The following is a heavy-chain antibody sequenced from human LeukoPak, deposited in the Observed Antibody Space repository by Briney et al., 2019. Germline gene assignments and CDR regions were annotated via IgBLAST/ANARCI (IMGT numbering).Heavy chain of an antibody. V-gene: IGHV3-23*01. CDR2: ITDSGSST. CDR1: GFTFSRYA. Sequence: PGASLRLSCAASGFTFSRYAMNWVRQAPGKGLEWVSAITDSGSSTYYADSVKGRFTIPRDNSRSTLYPQMNSLRAEDTAVYYCAKDGDWNYGNYWGQGTLVTVSS. D-gene: IGHD1-7*01. CDR3: AKDGDWNYGNY. J-gene: IGHJ4*02.